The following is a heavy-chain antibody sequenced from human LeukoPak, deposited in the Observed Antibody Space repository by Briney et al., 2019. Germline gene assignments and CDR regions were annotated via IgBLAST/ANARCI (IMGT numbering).Heavy chain of an antibody. Sequence: GGSLRLSCAASGFTFSSYSMNWVRQAPGKGLEWVSYISSSSSTIYYADSVKGRFTISRDNSKNTLYLQMNSLRAEDTAVYYCAKAMVRGVITWFDPWGQGTLVTVSS. J-gene: IGHJ5*02. V-gene: IGHV3-48*01. CDR3: AKAMVRGVITWFDP. CDR1: GFTFSSYS. D-gene: IGHD3-10*01. CDR2: ISSSSSTI.